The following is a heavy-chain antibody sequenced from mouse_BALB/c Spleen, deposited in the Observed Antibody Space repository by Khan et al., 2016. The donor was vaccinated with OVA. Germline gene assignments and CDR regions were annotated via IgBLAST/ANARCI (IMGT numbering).Heavy chain of an antibody. D-gene: IGHD2-4*01. CDR3: ARNDDYDEGLDY. Sequence: VKLEESGPGLVQPSQSLSITCTVSGFSLTTYGVHWVRQSPGKGLEWLGVIWSGGSTDYNAAFISRLSISKDSSKSQVFFKMNSLQVNDTATDYCARNDDYDEGLDYWGQGTLVTVSA. V-gene: IGHV2-2*02. CDR2: IWSGGST. CDR1: GFSLTTYG. J-gene: IGHJ3*01.